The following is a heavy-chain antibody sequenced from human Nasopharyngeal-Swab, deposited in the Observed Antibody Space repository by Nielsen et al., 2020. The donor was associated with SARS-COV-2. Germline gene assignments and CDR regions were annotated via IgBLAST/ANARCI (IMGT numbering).Heavy chain of an antibody. J-gene: IGHJ4*02. D-gene: IGHD2-2*01. CDR2: ISAYNGNT. CDR3: ARDVYCSSTSCYNTFDY. V-gene: IGHV1-18*01. Sequence: ASVKVSCKAPGYTFTSYGISWVRQAPGQGLEWMGWISAYNGNTNYAQKLQGRVTMTTDTSTSTAYMELRSLRSDDTAVYYCARDVYCSSTSCYNTFDYWGQGTLVTVSS. CDR1: GYTFTSYG.